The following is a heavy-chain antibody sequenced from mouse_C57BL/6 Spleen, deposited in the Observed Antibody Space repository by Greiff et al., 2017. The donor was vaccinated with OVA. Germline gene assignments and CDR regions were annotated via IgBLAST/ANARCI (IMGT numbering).Heavy chain of an antibody. J-gene: IGHJ4*01. D-gene: IGHD4-1*01. CDR1: GYTFTSYW. V-gene: IGHV1-53*01. CDR2: INPSNGGT. Sequence: QVQLQQPGTELVKPGASVKLSCKASGYTFTSYWMHWVKQRPGQGLEWIGNINPSNGGTNYNEKFKSKATLTVDKSSSTAYMQLSSLTSEASAVFYCARGNWYYDLDDWGQGTTVTVSS. CDR3: ARGNWYYDLDD.